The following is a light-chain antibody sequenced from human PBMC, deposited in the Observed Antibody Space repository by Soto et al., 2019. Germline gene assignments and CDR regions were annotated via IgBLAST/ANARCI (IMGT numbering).Light chain of an antibody. V-gene: IGKV3-15*01. Sequence: EIVLTQSPSTLSLSPGERATLSCRASQSVSSKLAWYQQKPGQAPRLLIYGASTRATGIPARFSGSGSGTEFTLTISSLQSEDFAVYYCQQYNNWPPITFGHGTRLEIK. CDR2: GAS. J-gene: IGKJ5*01. CDR3: QQYNNWPPIT. CDR1: QSVSSK.